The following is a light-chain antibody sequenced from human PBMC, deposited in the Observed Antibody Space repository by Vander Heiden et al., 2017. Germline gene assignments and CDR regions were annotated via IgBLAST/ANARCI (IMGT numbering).Light chain of an antibody. CDR2: LGS. CDR1: QSPLHSNGYNY. Sequence: DIVMTQSPLSLPVTPGAPASISCRSSQSPLHSNGYNYLDWYLQKPGQSPQLLIYLGSNRASGVPDRFSGSGSGTDFTLKISRVEAEDVGVYYCMQALQTPWTFGQGTKVEIK. V-gene: IGKV2-28*01. J-gene: IGKJ1*01. CDR3: MQALQTPWT.